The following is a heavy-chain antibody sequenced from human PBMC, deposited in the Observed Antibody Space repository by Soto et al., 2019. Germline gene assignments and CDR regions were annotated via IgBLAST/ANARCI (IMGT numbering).Heavy chain of an antibody. D-gene: IGHD1-7*01. V-gene: IGHV1-2*04. J-gene: IGHJ4*02. Sequence: ASVKVSCKASGYTFTGYYMHWVRQAPGQGLEWMGWINPNSGGTNYAQKFQCWVTMTRDTSISTSYMELSRLRSDDTAVYYCARARNWNYPFDYWGQGTLVTVSS. CDR2: INPNSGGT. CDR1: GYTFTGYY. CDR3: ARARNWNYPFDY.